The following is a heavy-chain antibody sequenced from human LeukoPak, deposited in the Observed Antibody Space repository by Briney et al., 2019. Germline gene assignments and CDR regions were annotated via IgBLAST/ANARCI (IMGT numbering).Heavy chain of an antibody. CDR1: GFTFSSYSMN. V-gene: IGHV4-39*01. D-gene: IGHD3-3*01. Sequence: GSLRLSCAASGFTFSSYSMNWVRQAPGKGLEWIGSIHYSGSTYYNPSLKSRVTISVDTSKNQFSLKLSSVTAADTAVYYCARHGQTALDYDFWSGYPNWFDPWGQGTLVTVSS. CDR3: ARHGQTALDYDFWSGYPNWFDP. CDR2: IHYSGST. J-gene: IGHJ5*02.